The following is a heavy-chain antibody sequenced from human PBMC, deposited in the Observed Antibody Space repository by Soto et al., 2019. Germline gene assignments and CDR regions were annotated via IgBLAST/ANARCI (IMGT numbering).Heavy chain of an antibody. V-gene: IGHV3-30*04. CDR2: ISYDGSNK. Sequence: GGSLRLSCAASGFTFSSYAMHWVRQAPGKGLEWVAVISYDGSNKYYADSVKGRFTISRDNSKNTLYLQMNSLRAEDTAVYYCARNYYDSSGYSDAFDIWGQGTMVTVSS. CDR3: ARNYYDSSGYSDAFDI. D-gene: IGHD3-22*01. CDR1: GFTFSSYA. J-gene: IGHJ3*02.